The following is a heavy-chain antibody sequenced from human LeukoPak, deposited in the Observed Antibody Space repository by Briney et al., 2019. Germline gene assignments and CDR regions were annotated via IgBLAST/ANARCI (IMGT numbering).Heavy chain of an antibody. D-gene: IGHD3-10*01. V-gene: IGHV3-74*01. CDR3: AKDYIGQGPD. CDR2: INSDGSRT. Sequence: PGGSLRLSCAASGFTFTSYWMHWVRQAPGKGLVWVSRINSDGSRTSYADSVKGRFTISRDNSKNTLYLQMNSLRAEDTAVYYCAKDYIGQGPDWGQGTLVTVSS. J-gene: IGHJ4*02. CDR1: GFTFTSYW.